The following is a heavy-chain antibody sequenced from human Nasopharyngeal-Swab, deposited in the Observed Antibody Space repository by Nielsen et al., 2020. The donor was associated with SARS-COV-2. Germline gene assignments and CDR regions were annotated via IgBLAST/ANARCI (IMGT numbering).Heavy chain of an antibody. CDR2: IKSKTDDGTT. J-gene: IGHJ4*02. V-gene: IGHV3-15*01. CDR1: GFTFSNAW. D-gene: IGHD3-22*01. Sequence: GESLKISCAASGFTFSNAWMSWVRQAPGKGLEWVGRIKSKTDDGTTDYAAPVKGRFTISRDDSKNTLYLQMNSLKTEDTAVYYCTTGGVGYYDSSGYYFGYWGQGTLVTVSS. CDR3: TTGGVGYYDSSGYYFGY.